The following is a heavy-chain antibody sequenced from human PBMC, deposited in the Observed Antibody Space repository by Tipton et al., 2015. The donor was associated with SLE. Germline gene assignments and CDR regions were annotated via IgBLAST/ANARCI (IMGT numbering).Heavy chain of an antibody. J-gene: IGHJ5*02. CDR1: GGSISSPVDS. CDR2: VYYSGDT. V-gene: IGHV4-39*07. CDR3: AGHPRLSMFEP. D-gene: IGHD3/OR15-3a*01. Sequence: LRLSCTVSGGSISSPVDSWGWIRQPPGKGLEWIGSVYYSGDTYYNASLSSRLTISVDTSKNLFSLRLRSVTAADTAVYYCAGHPRLSMFEPWGQRTLVTVSS.